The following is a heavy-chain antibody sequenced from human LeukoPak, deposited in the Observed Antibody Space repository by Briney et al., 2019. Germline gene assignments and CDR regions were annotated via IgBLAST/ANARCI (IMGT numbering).Heavy chain of an antibody. J-gene: IGHJ6*02. CDR2: ISSSSSYI. D-gene: IGHD7-27*01. Sequence: PGGSLRLSCAASGFTFSSYWMSWVRQAPGKGLEWVSSISSSSSYIYYADSVKGRFTISRDNAKNSLYLQMNSLRAEDTAVYYCARDGDSGMDVWGQGTTVTVSS. CDR1: GFTFSSYW. V-gene: IGHV3-21*01. CDR3: ARDGDSGMDV.